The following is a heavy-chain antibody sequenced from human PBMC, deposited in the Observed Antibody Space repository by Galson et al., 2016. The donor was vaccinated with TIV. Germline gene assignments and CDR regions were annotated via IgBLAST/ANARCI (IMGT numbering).Heavy chain of an antibody. CDR2: INPSGGGT. CDR3: ARTQSCGGDCYYFDY. Sequence: SVKVSCKASGNAFTAYYMHWVRQGPGQGLEWMGIINPSGGGTTYAQHFQGRLTMTRDTSTSTVYMELSSLRSEDTAVYYCARTQSCGGDCYYFDYWGQGALVTVSS. CDR1: GNAFTAYY. D-gene: IGHD2-21*02. V-gene: IGHV1-46*01. J-gene: IGHJ4*02.